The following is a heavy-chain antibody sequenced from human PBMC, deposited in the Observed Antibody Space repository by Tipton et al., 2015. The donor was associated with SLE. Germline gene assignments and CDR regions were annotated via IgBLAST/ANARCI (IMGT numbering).Heavy chain of an antibody. CDR1: GGSISGSNYY. CDR3: ARLEVGATTPFDS. V-gene: IGHV4-39*01. D-gene: IGHD1-26*01. CDR2: IYYTGTA. J-gene: IGHJ4*02. Sequence: TLSLTCTVSGGSISGSNYYWAWIRQPPGKGLEWIGGIYYTGTAYYNPSLRSRVTISVDTSKNQFSLKLSSVTAADRAVYYCARLEVGATTPFDSWGQGTLVTVSS.